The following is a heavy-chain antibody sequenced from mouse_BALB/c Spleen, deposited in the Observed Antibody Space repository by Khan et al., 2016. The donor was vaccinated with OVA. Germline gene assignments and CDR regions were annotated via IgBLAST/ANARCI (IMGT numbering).Heavy chain of an antibody. Sequence: EVQLKESGPGLVKPSQSLSLTCTVTGYSITSCYAWNWIRPFPGNKLEWMGYISYSGSPNYNPSLNSRISITRDTSQNQLFLQLNSVTTEDTTTYYWASADRIEYWGQGTTLTVSS. CDR3: ASADRIEY. CDR1: GYSITSCYA. D-gene: IGHD2-14*01. V-gene: IGHV3-2*02. CDR2: ISYSGSP. J-gene: IGHJ2*01.